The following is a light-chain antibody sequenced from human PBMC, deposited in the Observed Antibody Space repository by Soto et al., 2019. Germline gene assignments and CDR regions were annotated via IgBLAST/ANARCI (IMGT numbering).Light chain of an antibody. CDR1: QSISRA. V-gene: IGKV1-5*01. Sequence: DIQMTQSPSTLSASVGDRVTITCRASQSISRALAWYQQKPGKAPNLLIFDASSLESGVPSRFSVSGFGTEFTLTISSLQPDDFATYYYQQYSSYLLTFGPGTSVDIK. CDR3: QQYSSYLLT. J-gene: IGKJ3*01. CDR2: DAS.